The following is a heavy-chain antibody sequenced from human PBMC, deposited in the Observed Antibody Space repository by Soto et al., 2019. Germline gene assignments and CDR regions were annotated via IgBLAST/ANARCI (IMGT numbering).Heavy chain of an antibody. CDR2: ISYDGSNK. J-gene: IGHJ3*02. V-gene: IGHV3-30*03. D-gene: IGHD1-26*01. CDR3: ARDRYEGATLLHAFDI. Sequence: GGSLRLSCAASGFTFSSYGIHWVRQAPGKGLEWVAIISYDGSNKDYADSVKGRFTISRVNSKNTLYLQMNSLRAEDTAVYYCARDRYEGATLLHAFDIWGQGTMVTVSS. CDR1: GFTFSSYG.